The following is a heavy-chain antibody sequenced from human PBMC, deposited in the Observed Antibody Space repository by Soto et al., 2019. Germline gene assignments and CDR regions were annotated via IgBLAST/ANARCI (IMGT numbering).Heavy chain of an antibody. CDR2: ISSSGSTI. J-gene: IGHJ4*02. CDR3: ARVRLVVPAARLLDY. V-gene: IGHV3-11*01. Sequence: QVQLVESGGGLVKPGGSLRLSCAASGFTFSDYYMSWIRQAPGKGLEWVSYISSSGSTIYYADSVKGRFNISRDNAKHALYLQTNSLRAEYTAVYYCARVRLVVPAARLLDYWGQETLVTVSS. D-gene: IGHD2-2*01. CDR1: GFTFSDYY.